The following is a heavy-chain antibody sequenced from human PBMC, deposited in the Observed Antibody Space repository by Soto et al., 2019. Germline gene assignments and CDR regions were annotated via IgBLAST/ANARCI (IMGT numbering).Heavy chain of an antibody. J-gene: IGHJ4*02. CDR1: GFTFSSYA. Sequence: EVQLLESGGGLGQPGGSLRLSCAASGFTFSSYAMTWVRQAPGKGLEWVAYISGGGGSTYYADSVKGRFTISRDNSKNTLYLQMNSLRAEDTALYYCANMNYWIDYWGQGTLVTVSS. D-gene: IGHD1-7*01. CDR3: ANMNYWIDY. CDR2: ISGGGGST. V-gene: IGHV3-23*01.